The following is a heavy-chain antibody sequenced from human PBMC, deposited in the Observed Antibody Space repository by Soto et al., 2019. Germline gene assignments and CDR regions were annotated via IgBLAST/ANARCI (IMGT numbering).Heavy chain of an antibody. Sequence: QVQLQESGPGLVKPSQTLSLTCTVSGGSISSGGYYWSWIRQHPGKGLEWIGYIYYSGSTYYNPSLKSRVIISVDTSKNQFSLKLSSVTAADTAVYYCARVIRDWSGYYSQTIDYWGQGTLVTVSS. D-gene: IGHD3-3*01. CDR3: ARVIRDWSGYYSQTIDY. V-gene: IGHV4-31*03. J-gene: IGHJ4*02. CDR2: IYYSGST. CDR1: GGSISSGGYY.